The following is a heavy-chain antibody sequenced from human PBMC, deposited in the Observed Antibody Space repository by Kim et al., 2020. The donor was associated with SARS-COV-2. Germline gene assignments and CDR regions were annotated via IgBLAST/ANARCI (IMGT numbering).Heavy chain of an antibody. CDR2: ISSSSSYK. V-gene: IGHV3-21*04. CDR1: GFTFSSHS. D-gene: IGHD1-1*01. J-gene: IGHJ4*02. Sequence: GGSLRLSCAASGFTFSSHSMNWVRKAPGKGLEWVSSISSSSSYKNYADSVKGRFTISRDNAKNSLYLQMNSLRAQDTAVYYCAPTTGTTDPFDYWGQGTLVTVSS. CDR3: APTTGTTDPFDY.